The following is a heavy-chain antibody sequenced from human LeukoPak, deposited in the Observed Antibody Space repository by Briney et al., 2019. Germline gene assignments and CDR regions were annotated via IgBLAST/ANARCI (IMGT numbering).Heavy chain of an antibody. J-gene: IGHJ4*02. CDR2: IYDSGST. D-gene: IGHD3-10*01. CDR1: GYSLNTGYY. V-gene: IGHV4-38-2*02. Sequence: SETLSLTCTVSGYSLNTGYYWGWIRQPPGKGLEWIGTIYDSGSTYYTPSLESRVTISVDTSKNQFSLKLSSVTAADTAVYYCASLYGSGSYFHLWGQGTLVTVSS. CDR3: ASLYGSGSYFHL.